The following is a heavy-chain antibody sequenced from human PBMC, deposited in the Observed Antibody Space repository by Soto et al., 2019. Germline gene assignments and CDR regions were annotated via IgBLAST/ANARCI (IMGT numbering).Heavy chain of an antibody. Sequence: QVQLQESGPGLAKASDTLSLTCTISGGSYSTYYWSWIRQPPGKGLEWIGFVSYSGTPNYNPSLKSRVTISLDTSKNAFSLKLRSPSAADTAVYYCARDRGSLTTGDGTLYIWGPGTMVTVSS. V-gene: IGHV4-59*01. CDR3: ARDRGSLTTGDGTLYI. J-gene: IGHJ3*02. D-gene: IGHD4-17*01. CDR1: GGSYSTYY. CDR2: VSYSGTP.